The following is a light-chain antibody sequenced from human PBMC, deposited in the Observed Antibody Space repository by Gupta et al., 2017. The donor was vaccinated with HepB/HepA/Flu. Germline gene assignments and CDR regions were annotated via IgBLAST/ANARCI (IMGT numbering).Light chain of an antibody. Sequence: QSALTQPASVYGSPGQSITISCTGTSSDIGSWNVVSWYQQYPGKAPQLLIYEVTKRHSGVSNRFSGSKSGNTASLTISGLQADDEADYYCCAYADANTWLFGGGTKLTVL. CDR2: EVT. J-gene: IGLJ3*02. CDR1: SSDIGSWNV. CDR3: CAYADANTWL. V-gene: IGLV2-23*02.